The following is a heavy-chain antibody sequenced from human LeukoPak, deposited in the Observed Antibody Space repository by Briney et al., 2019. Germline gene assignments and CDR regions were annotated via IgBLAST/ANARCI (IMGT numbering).Heavy chain of an antibody. CDR1: GGSFSGYY. CDR3: ARGVGVRLRMDV. Sequence: SETLSLTCAVYGGSFSGYYWSWIRQPPGKGLEWIGEINHSGSTNYNPSLKSRVTISVDTSKNQFSLKLSSVTAAGTAVYYCARGVGVRLRMDVWGQGTTVTVSS. CDR2: INHSGST. J-gene: IGHJ6*02. D-gene: IGHD1-26*01. V-gene: IGHV4-34*01.